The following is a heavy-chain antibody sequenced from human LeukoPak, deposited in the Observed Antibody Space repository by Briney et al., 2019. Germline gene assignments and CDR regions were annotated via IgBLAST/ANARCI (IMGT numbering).Heavy chain of an antibody. CDR3: ARALGRRFDY. Sequence: GGSLRLSCAASGFTFSSYSMNWVRQAPGKGLEWVSSISSSSSYIYYADSVKGRFTISRDNAKNSPYLQMNSLRAEDTAVYYCARALGRRFDYWGQGTLVTVSS. CDR1: GFTFSSYS. J-gene: IGHJ4*02. CDR2: ISSSSSYI. D-gene: IGHD3-16*01. V-gene: IGHV3-21*01.